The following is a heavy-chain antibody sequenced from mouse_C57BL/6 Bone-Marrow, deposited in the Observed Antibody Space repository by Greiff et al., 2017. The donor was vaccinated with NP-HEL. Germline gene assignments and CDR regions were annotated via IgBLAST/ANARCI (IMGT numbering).Heavy chain of an antibody. CDR2: IRNKANGYTT. CDR1: GFTFTDYY. D-gene: IGHD1-1*01. CDR3: ARYMNYGRLWYFDV. J-gene: IGHJ1*03. Sequence: EVQRVESGGGLVQPGGSLSLSCAASGFTFTDYYMSWVRQPPGKALEWLGFIRNKANGYTTEYSASVKGRFTISRDNSQSILYLQMNALRAEDSATYYCARYMNYGRLWYFDVWGTGTTVTVSS. V-gene: IGHV7-3*01.